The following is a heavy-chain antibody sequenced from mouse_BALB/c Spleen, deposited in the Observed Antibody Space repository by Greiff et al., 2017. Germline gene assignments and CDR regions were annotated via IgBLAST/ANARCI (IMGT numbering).Heavy chain of an antibody. CDR3: ARYCYGSAYYAMDY. J-gene: IGHJ4*01. V-gene: IGHV1-54*03. CDR1: GYAFTNYS. D-gene: IGHD1-1*01. CDR2: INPGSGGT. Sequence: QVQLQQSGAELVRPGTSVKVSCKASGYAFTNYSIEWVKQRPGQGLEWIGVINPGSGGTNYNEKFKGKATLTADKSSSTAYMQLSSLTSDDAAVYFCARYCYGSAYYAMDYWGQGTSVTVSS.